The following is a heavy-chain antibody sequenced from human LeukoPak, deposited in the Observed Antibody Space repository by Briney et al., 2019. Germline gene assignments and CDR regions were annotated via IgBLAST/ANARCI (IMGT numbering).Heavy chain of an antibody. J-gene: IGHJ4*02. CDR3: ARDTATVQHQD. CDR1: GGSISSYY. D-gene: IGHD4-11*01. CDR2: IYHSGST. V-gene: IGHV4-4*07. Sequence: SETLSLTCTVSGGSISSYYWSWIRQPAGKGLEWIGSIYHSGSTYYNPSLKSRVTISVDTSKNQFSLKLSSVTAADTAVYYCARDTATVQHQDWGQGTLVTVST.